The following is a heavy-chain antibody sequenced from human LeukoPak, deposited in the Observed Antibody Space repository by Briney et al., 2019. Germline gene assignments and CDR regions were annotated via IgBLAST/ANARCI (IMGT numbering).Heavy chain of an antibody. D-gene: IGHD6-13*01. J-gene: IGHJ4*02. CDR1: GGSISSSSYY. CDR2: IYYSGST. V-gene: IGHV4-61*05. Sequence: PSGTLSLTCTVSGGSISSSSYYWGWICQSPGKGLEWIGYIYYSGSTNYNPSLKSRVTISVDTSKNQFSLKLSSVTAADTAVYYCARGPPPGPHSSSCFDYWGQGTLVTVSS. CDR3: ARGPPPGPHSSSCFDY.